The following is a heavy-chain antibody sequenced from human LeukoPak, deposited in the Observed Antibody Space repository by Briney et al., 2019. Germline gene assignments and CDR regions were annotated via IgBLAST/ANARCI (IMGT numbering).Heavy chain of an antibody. D-gene: IGHD5-18*01. CDR3: ARQTAMGRSGDY. V-gene: IGHV5-51*01. Sequence: GASLKISCKASGSRFTTYWIGWVRQLPEKGLEWMGIIDPSDSETRYTPTFQGQVTISADKSLTTAYLQWNRLKASDTAIYYCARQTAMGRSGDYWGQGTLVTVSS. CDR1: GSRFTTYW. J-gene: IGHJ4*02. CDR2: IDPSDSET.